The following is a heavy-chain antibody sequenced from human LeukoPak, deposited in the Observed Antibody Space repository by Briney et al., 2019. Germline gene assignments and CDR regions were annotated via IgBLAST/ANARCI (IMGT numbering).Heavy chain of an antibody. V-gene: IGHV3-21*01. J-gene: IGHJ3*02. CDR3: ARTGDFWSGYFAFDI. CDR1: GFTFSSYS. D-gene: IGHD3-3*01. Sequence: GGSLRLPCAASGFTFSSYSMNWVRQAPGKGLEWVSSISSSSSYIYYADSVKGRFTISRDNAKNSLYLQMNSLRAEDTAVYYCARTGDFWSGYFAFDIWGQGTMVTVSS. CDR2: ISSSSSYI.